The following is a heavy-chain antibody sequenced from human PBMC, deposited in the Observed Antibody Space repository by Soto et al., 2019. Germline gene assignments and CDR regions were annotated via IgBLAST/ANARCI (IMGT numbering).Heavy chain of an antibody. V-gene: IGHV4-4*07. Sequence: PSETLSLTCTVSGGSISSYYWSWIRQPAGKGMEWIGRIHTTDGTNYNPSLKSRVTMSIDTSNNQFSLKLSSLTAADTAAYYCARALSSAAGLYFGFWGRGTLVTVSS. CDR3: ARALSSAAGLYFGF. D-gene: IGHD6-13*01. CDR2: IHTTDGT. J-gene: IGHJ4*02. CDR1: GGSISSYY.